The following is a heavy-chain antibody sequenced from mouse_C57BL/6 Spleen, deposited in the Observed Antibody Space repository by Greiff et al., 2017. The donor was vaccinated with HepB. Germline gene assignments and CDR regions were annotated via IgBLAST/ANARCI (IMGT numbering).Heavy chain of an antibody. D-gene: IGHD1-1*01. CDR1: GYTFTSYW. V-gene: IGHV1-5*01. CDR2: IYPGNSDT. J-gene: IGHJ3*01. CDR3: TRSYYYGSSPWFAY. Sequence: EVQRVESGTVLARPGASVKMSCKTSGYTFTSYWMHWVKQRPGQGLEWIGAIYPGNSDTSYNQKFKGKAKLTAVTSASTAYMELSSLTNEDSAVYYCTRSYYYGSSPWFAYWGQGTLVTVSA.